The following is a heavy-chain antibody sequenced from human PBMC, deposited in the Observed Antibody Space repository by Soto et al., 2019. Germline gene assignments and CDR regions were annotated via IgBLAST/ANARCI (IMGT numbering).Heavy chain of an antibody. CDR1: GFTFSSYS. V-gene: IGHV3-21*01. J-gene: IGHJ6*02. CDR3: ASMDTAMVTYGMDV. Sequence: PGGSLRLSCAASGFTFSSYSMNWVRQAPGKGLEWVSSISSSNSYIYYADSVKGRFTISRDNAKNSLYLQMNSLRAEDTAVYYCASMDTAMVTYGMDVWGQGTTVTVSS. CDR2: ISSSNSYI. D-gene: IGHD5-18*01.